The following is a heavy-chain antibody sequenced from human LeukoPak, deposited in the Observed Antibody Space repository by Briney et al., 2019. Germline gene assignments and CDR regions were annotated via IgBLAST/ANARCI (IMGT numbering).Heavy chain of an antibody. CDR1: GYTFTGYY. CDR3: ARALLVLAGTNFDY. Sequence: ASVKASCQASGYTFTGYYLHWVRQAPGQGPEWMGWINPNSGDTHSAQKFQGRVTMTRDTSISTGYMELNRLTSDDTAVYYCARALLVLAGTNFDYWGQGTLVTVSS. D-gene: IGHD2-2*01. J-gene: IGHJ4*02. V-gene: IGHV1-2*02. CDR2: INPNSGDT.